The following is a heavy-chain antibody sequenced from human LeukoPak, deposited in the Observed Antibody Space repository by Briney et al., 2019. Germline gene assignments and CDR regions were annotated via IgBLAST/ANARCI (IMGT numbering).Heavy chain of an antibody. CDR3: ARALRMVRGVTHFDY. CDR2: IHHSGTT. V-gene: IGHV4-30-2*01. J-gene: IGHJ4*02. Sequence: LRLSCAASGFTFSSYAMSWVRQAPGKGLEWIGYIHHSGTTYYNPSLTSRVTISVDRSKNQFSLKLSSVTAADTAVYYCARALRMVRGVTHFDYWGQGTLVTVSS. D-gene: IGHD3-10*01. CDR1: GFTFSSYA.